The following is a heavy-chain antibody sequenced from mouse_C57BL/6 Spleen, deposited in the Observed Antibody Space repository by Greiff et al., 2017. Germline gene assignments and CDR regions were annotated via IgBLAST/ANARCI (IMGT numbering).Heavy chain of an antibody. V-gene: IGHV14-2*01. CDR2: IDPEDGET. CDR1: GFNIKDYY. D-gene: IGHD4-1*01. Sequence: EVKLMESGAELVKPGASVKLSCTASGFNIKDYYMHWVKQRTEQGLEWIGRIDPEDGETKYAPEFQGKATITADTSSNTAYLQLSSLTSEDTAVYYCARNWDYAMDYWGQGTSVTVSS. J-gene: IGHJ4*01. CDR3: ARNWDYAMDY.